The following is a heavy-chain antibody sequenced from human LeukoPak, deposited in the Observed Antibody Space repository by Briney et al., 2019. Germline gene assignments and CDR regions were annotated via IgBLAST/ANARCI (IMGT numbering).Heavy chain of an antibody. J-gene: IGHJ6*02. D-gene: IGHD6-13*01. CDR2: ISYDGSNK. V-gene: IGHV3-30-3*01. CDR1: GFTFSSYA. CDR3: ARDLAAAGTSLGYYYYGMDV. Sequence: GGSLRLSCTASGFTFSSYAMHWVRQAPGKGLEWVGVISYDGSNKYYADSVKGRLTISKDKSRNTLYLQKNSLRAEDTAVYYCARDLAAAGTSLGYYYYGMDVWGQGTTVTVSS.